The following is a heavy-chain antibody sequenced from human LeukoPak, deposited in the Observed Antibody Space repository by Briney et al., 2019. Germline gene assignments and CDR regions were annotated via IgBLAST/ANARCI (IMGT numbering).Heavy chain of an antibody. J-gene: IGHJ1*01. CDR1: GFTFSSYA. Sequence: GGSLRLSCAASGFTFSSYAMSWARQAPGKGLEWVSVIYSGGSTFYADSVNGRFTISRDNSKNTLYLQMNSLRAEDTAVYYCASDSYSPEYFQYWDRDPLVTVSS. V-gene: IGHV3-66*01. CDR3: ASDSYSPEYFQY. D-gene: IGHD2-15*01. CDR2: IYSGGST.